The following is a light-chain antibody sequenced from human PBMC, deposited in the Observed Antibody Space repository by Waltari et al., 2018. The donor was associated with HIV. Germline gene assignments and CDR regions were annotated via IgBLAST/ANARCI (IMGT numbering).Light chain of an antibody. CDR3: CSYAGSSTYV. V-gene: IGLV2-23*02. CDR1: SSDVGGYNH. CDR2: DLS. Sequence: QSALTQPASVSGSPGQSITISCTGTSSDVGGYNHVSWYQQHPGKAPKLMIYDLSKRPSGGSNLFSGSKSGNTASLTISGLQAEDEADYYCCSYAGSSTYVFGTGTKVTVL. J-gene: IGLJ1*01.